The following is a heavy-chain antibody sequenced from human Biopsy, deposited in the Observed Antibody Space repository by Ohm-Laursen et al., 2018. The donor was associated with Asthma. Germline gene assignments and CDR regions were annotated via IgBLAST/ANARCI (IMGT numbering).Heavy chain of an antibody. CDR3: VKDTYEDDYGYYTFDV. V-gene: IGHV3-53*01. CDR2: IYSGGTS. D-gene: IGHD3-22*01. CDR1: GFAVSRDY. Sequence: SLRLSCAASGFAVSRDYMFWVRQAPGKGLEWVSVIYSGGTSHTADSAKGRFTISRDDSKNTLYLQMSSLRAEDTAVYYCVKDTYEDDYGYYTFDVWGQGTMVTVSS. J-gene: IGHJ3*01.